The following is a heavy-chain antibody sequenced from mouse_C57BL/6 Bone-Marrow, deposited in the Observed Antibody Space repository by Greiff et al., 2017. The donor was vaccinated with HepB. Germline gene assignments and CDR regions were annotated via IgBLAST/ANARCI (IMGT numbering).Heavy chain of an antibody. Sequence: EVKLQESGPGLVKPSQSLSLTCSVTGYSITSGYYWNWIRQFPGNKLEWMGYISYDGSNNYNPSLKNRISITRDTSKNQFFLKLNSVTTEDSATYYWARGRRYRGAMDYWGQGTSVTVSS. V-gene: IGHV3-6*01. D-gene: IGHD2-12*01. CDR3: ARGRRYRGAMDY. CDR2: ISYDGSN. J-gene: IGHJ4*01. CDR1: GYSITSGYY.